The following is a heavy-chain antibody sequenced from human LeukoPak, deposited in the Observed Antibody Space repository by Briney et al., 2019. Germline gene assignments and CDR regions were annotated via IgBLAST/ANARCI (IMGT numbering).Heavy chain of an antibody. D-gene: IGHD3-16*01. J-gene: IGHJ3*01. CDR1: GGSISGYY. CDR2: IHYRGTG. CDR3: ARRWVYDKRAFDA. Sequence: SETLSLTCTVSGGSISGYYWSWIRQPPGKRLEWIGYIHYRGTGDSNPSLRSRVSMSVDTSKNQFSLNLSSVTAADTAVYYCARRWVYDKRAFDAWGQGTMVTVSS. V-gene: IGHV4-59*08.